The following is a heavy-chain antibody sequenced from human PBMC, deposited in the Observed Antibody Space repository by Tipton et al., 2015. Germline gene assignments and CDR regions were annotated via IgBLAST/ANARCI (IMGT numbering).Heavy chain of an antibody. V-gene: IGHV3-53*01. CDR2: IHTSGKT. Sequence: GSLRLSCAASGLSVSRNYMAWVRQAPGKGLEWVSIIHTSGKTYYSDSVEGRFTISRDISKNTLSLQMNSLRAEDTAIYYCARDLYGVVENGFYYYGMDVWGQGTTVTVSS. CDR1: GLSVSRNY. J-gene: IGHJ6*02. D-gene: IGHD4-17*01. CDR3: ARDLYGVVENGFYYYGMDV.